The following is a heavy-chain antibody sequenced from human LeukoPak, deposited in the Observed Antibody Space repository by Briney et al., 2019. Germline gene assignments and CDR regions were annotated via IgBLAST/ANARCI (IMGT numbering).Heavy chain of an antibody. CDR2: VRSKANSYAT. D-gene: IGHD5-24*01. CDR1: GSTFSGSA. V-gene: IGHV3-73*01. CDR3: TRRGDGYNDAFDI. Sequence: GGPLRPPGAPPGSTFSGSAIHWVRRPSGKGLEGVGRVRSKANSYATAYAASVKGRVTISRDDSKNKAYLQMNSLKTDDTAVYYCTRRGDGYNDAFDIWGQGTMVAVSS. J-gene: IGHJ3*02.